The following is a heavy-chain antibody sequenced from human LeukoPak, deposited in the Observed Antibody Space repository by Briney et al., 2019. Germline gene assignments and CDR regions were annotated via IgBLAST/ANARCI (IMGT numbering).Heavy chain of an antibody. Sequence: SETLSLTCTVSGGSISSYYWSWIRQPPGKGLEWIGYIYYSRSTNYNPSLKGRVTISVDTSKNQFSLKLSSVTAADTAVYYCARESEWLLPYFDYWGQGTLVTVSS. V-gene: IGHV4-59*01. CDR3: ARESEWLLPYFDY. J-gene: IGHJ4*02. CDR2: IYYSRST. D-gene: IGHD3-22*01. CDR1: GGSISSYY.